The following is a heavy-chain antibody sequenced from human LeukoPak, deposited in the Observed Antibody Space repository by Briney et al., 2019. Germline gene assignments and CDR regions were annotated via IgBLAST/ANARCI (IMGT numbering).Heavy chain of an antibody. CDR3: ARGGVFCSSSTCPLNWLDP. CDR1: GYTFTNFG. CDR2: ISPYNGNT. Sequence: ASVKVSCKASGYTFTNFGITWVRQAPGQGLEWMGWISPYNGNTKYAQKVRGRVTMTTDTSTSTAYMELRSLRSDDTAVYYCARGGVFCSSSTCPLNWLDPWGQGTLVTVSS. D-gene: IGHD2-2*01. V-gene: IGHV1-18*01. J-gene: IGHJ5*02.